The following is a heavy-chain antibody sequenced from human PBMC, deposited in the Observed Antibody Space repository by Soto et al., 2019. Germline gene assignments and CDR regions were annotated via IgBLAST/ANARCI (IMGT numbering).Heavy chain of an antibody. D-gene: IGHD1-26*01. CDR3: ARRYGGNLDY. CDR2: IYYSGST. CDR1: GGSMSRYY. V-gene: IGHV4-59*08. J-gene: IGHJ4*02. Sequence: SETLSLTCTVSGGSMSRYYWSWIRQPPGKGLEWIGYIYYSGSTNYNPSLKSRVTISVDTSKNQFSLKLSSVTAADTAVYYCARRYGGNLDYWGQGTLVIVSS.